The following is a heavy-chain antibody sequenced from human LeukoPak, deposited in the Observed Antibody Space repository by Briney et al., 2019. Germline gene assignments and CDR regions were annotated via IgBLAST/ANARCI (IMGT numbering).Heavy chain of an antibody. J-gene: IGHJ4*02. CDR3: ARDRVRYCSGGSCYIL. CDR2: ISGSGDST. Sequence: GGSLRLSCAASGFTFSNYAMRWVRQAPGKGLEWVSGISGSGDSTYYADSVKGRFTISRDNSKNTLYLQMNSLRAEDTAVYYCARDRVRYCSGGSCYILWGQGTLVTVSS. CDR1: GFTFSNYA. V-gene: IGHV3-23*01. D-gene: IGHD2-15*01.